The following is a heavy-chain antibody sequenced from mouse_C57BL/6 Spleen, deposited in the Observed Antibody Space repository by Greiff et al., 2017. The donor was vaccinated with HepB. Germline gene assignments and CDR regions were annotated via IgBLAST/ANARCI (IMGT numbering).Heavy chain of an antibody. CDR3: ARREWLPLYAMDY. Sequence: EVQGVESGGGLVKPGGSLKLSCAASGFTFSSYTMSWVRQTPEKRLEWVATISGGGGNTYYPDSVKGRFTISRDNAKNTLYLQMSSLRSEDTALYYCARREWLPLYAMDYWGQGTSVTVSS. V-gene: IGHV5-9*01. CDR1: GFTFSSYT. J-gene: IGHJ4*01. CDR2: ISGGGGNT. D-gene: IGHD2-2*01.